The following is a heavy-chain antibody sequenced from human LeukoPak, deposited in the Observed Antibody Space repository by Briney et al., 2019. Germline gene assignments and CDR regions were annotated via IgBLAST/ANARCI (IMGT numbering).Heavy chain of an antibody. J-gene: IGHJ1*01. Sequence: ASVKVSCKPSGYTFPSYDINWVRQAPGQGFEWMGWMNPNTGNTGYAQKLQGRVTMTRSTSIGTAYMELSSLRSDDTAVYYCATLTYCSGGSCFPKYFQHWGQGTLVAVSS. CDR2: MNPNTGNT. CDR1: GYTFPSYD. V-gene: IGHV1-8*01. CDR3: ATLTYCSGGSCFPKYFQH. D-gene: IGHD2-15*01.